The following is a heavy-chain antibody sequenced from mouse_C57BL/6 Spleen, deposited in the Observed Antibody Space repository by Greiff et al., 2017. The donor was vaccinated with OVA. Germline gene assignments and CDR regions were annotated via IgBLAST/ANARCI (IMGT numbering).Heavy chain of an antibody. CDR1: GFTFTDYY. CDR3: ARPHDGYPAWFAY. V-gene: IGHV7-3*01. CDR2: IRNKANGYTT. J-gene: IGHJ3*01. Sequence: EVKLMESGGGLVQPGGSLSLSCAASGFTFTDYYMSWVRQPPGKALEWLGFIRNKANGYTTEYSASVKGRFTISRDNSQSILYLQMNALRAEDSATYYCARPHDGYPAWFAYWGQGTLVTVSA. D-gene: IGHD2-3*01.